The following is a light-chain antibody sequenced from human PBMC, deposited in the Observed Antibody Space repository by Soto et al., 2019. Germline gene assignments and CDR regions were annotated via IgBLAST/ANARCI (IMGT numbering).Light chain of an antibody. Sequence: EIVMTQSPATLSVSPGEGATLSCMASQSVSSNLAWHQQKPGQAPRILMYDASTRATGISARLSGSGSGTEFTLTISSLQSEDFAVYYCQQYHNWPITFGQGTRLEIK. CDR3: QQYHNWPIT. V-gene: IGKV3-15*01. CDR2: DAS. CDR1: QSVSSN. J-gene: IGKJ5*01.